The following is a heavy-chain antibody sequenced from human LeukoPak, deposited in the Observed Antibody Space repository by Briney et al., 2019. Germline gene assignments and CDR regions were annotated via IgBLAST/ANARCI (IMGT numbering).Heavy chain of an antibody. J-gene: IGHJ4*02. V-gene: IGHV1-69*13. CDR3: ASQQYYYDSSGYYPIDY. D-gene: IGHD3-22*01. CDR1: GGTFISYA. Sequence: ASVKVSCKASGGTFISYAISWVRQAPGQGLEWMGGIIPIFGTANYAQKFQGRVTITADESTSTAYMELSSLRSEDTAVYYCASQQYYYDSSGYYPIDYWGQGTLVTVSS. CDR2: IIPIFGTA.